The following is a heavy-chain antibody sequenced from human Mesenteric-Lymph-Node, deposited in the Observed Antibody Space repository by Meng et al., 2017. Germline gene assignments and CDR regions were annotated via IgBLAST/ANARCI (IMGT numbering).Heavy chain of an antibody. Sequence: ASVKVSCKASGYTFTTYYMHWVRQAPGQGLEWMGIINPSGGSTSYAQKFQGRVTMTRDTSTSTAYMELRSLRSDDTAVYYCARANYGGGDFDYWGQGTLVTVSS. V-gene: IGHV1-46*01. CDR1: GYTFTTYY. CDR2: INPSGGST. J-gene: IGHJ4*02. D-gene: IGHD4-23*01. CDR3: ARANYGGGDFDY.